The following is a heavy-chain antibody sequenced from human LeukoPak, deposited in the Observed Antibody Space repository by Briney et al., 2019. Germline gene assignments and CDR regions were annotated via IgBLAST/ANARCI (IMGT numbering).Heavy chain of an antibody. CDR1: GFTFSSYA. CDR2: ISGGGGST. Sequence: GGSLRLSCAASGFTFSSYAMSWVRQAPGKGLEWVSAISGGGGSTYYADSVKGRFTISRDNSKNTLYLQMNSLRAEDTAVYYCAKDQGRQWLVGYYYYGMDVWGKGTTVTVSS. J-gene: IGHJ6*04. CDR3: AKDQGRQWLVGYYYYGMDV. D-gene: IGHD6-19*01. V-gene: IGHV3-23*01.